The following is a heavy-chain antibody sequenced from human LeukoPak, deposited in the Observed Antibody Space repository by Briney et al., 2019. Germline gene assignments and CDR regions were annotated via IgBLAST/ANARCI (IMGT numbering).Heavy chain of an antibody. CDR2: INLNGGST. CDR3: ATKSYYGDYYFDY. V-gene: IGHV3-20*04. D-gene: IGHD4-17*01. Sequence: GGSLRLSCAASGFTFDDYGMSWVRQAPGKGLEWVSGINLNGGSTGYADSVKGRFTISRDNAKNSLYLQMNSLRAEDTALYYCATKSYYGDYYFDYWGQGTLVTVSS. CDR1: GFTFDDYG. J-gene: IGHJ4*02.